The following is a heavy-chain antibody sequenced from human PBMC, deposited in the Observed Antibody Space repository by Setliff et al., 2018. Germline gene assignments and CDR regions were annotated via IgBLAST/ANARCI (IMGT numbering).Heavy chain of an antibody. Sequence: SETLSLTCTVYGGSLSNYYWSWVRQPPGKGPEWIVEINHSGITNYTPSLKGRVSISVDTAENQVSLKVNSVTAADTGVYYCAKEIQARRGPVYDSSALAFDYWGQGTLVTVSS. V-gene: IGHV4-34*01. D-gene: IGHD3-22*01. CDR1: GGSLSNYY. J-gene: IGHJ4*01. CDR3: AKEIQARRGPVYDSSALAFDY. CDR2: INHSGIT.